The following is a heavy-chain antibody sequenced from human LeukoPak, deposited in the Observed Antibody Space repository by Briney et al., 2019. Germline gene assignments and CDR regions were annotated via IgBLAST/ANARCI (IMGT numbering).Heavy chain of an antibody. CDR1: GFTFSSYS. CDR2: ISSSSSYI. V-gene: IGHV3-21*01. D-gene: IGHD3-9*01. Sequence: GGSLRLSCAASGFTFSSYSKNWVRQAPGKGPEWVSSISSSSSYIYYADSVKGRFTISRDNAKNSLYLQMNSLRAEDTAVYYCADILTGSTWGQGTLVTVSS. J-gene: IGHJ5*02. CDR3: ADILTGST.